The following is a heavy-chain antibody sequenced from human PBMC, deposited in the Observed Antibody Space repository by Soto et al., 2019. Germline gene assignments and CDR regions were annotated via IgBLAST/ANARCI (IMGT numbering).Heavy chain of an antibody. D-gene: IGHD4-17*01. V-gene: IGHV2-26*01. J-gene: IGHJ6*02. CDR3: ARIRVPTVTICPTCRKYYYYGMDV. CDR2: IFSNDEK. CDR1: GFSLSNARMG. Sequence: SGPTLVNPTETLTLTCTVSGFSLSNARMGVSWIRQPPGKALEWLAHIFSNDEKSYSTSLKSRLTISKDTSKSQVVLTMTNMDPVDTATYYCARIRVPTVTICPTCRKYYYYGMDVWGQGTTVTVSS.